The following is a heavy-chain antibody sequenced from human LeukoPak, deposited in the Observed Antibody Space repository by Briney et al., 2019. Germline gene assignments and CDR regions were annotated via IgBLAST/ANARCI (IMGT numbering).Heavy chain of an antibody. CDR2: ISSSSSYI. J-gene: IGHJ5*02. D-gene: IGHD2-2*02. CDR1: GFTFSSYS. Sequence: GGSLRLSCAASGFTFSSYSMNWVRQAPGKGLEWVSSISSSSSYIYYADSVKGRFTISRDNAKNSLYLQMNSLRAEDTAVYYCADIWASPLPAAIGTGFDPWGQGTLVTVSS. V-gene: IGHV3-21*01. CDR3: ADIWASPLPAAIGTGFDP.